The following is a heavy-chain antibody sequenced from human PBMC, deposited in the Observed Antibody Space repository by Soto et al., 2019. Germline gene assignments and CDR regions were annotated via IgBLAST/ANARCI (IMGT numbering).Heavy chain of an antibody. CDR2: IIPILGIA. D-gene: IGHD3-9*01. CDR3: AREYYDILTGCYYHWYFDL. CDR1: GGTFSSYT. V-gene: IGHV1-69*08. J-gene: IGHJ2*01. Sequence: QVQLVQSGAEVKKPGSSVKVSCKASGGTFSSYTISWVRQAPGQGLEWMGRIIPILGIANYAQKFQGRVTITADKSTSTAYMELSSLRSEDTAVYYCAREYYDILTGCYYHWYFDLWGRGTLVTVSS.